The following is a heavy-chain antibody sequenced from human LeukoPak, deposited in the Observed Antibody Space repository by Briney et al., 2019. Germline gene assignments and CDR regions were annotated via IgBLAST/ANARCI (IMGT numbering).Heavy chain of an antibody. D-gene: IGHD1-14*01. CDR2: IHHSGNS. Sequence: PSETLSLTCTVSGASVTDYYWSWIRQSPGKGLEWISYIHHSGNSDYNPSLRSRVTTSLDTSKNQFALNLISVTAADPAVYYCSGGHRGLQSWSQGTLVTVSS. CDR1: GASVTDYY. V-gene: IGHV4-59*02. CDR3: SGGHRGLQS. J-gene: IGHJ5*02.